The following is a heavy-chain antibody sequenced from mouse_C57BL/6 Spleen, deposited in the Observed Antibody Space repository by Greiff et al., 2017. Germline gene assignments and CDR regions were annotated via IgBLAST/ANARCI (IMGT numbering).Heavy chain of an antibody. J-gene: IGHJ4*01. CDR2: INPNNGGT. D-gene: IGHD1-1*01. CDR1: GYTFTDYN. V-gene: IGHV1-22*01. CDR3: ARDYYGRDAMDY. Sequence: DVQLVESGPELVKPGASVKMSCKASGYTFTDYNMHWVKQSHGKSLAWIGYINPNNGGTSSNQKFKGKATLTVNKSSSTAYMELRSLTSEDSAVYYCARDYYGRDAMDYWGQGTAVTVSS.